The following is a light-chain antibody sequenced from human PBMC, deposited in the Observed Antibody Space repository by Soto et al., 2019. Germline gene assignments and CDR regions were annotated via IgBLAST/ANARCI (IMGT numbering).Light chain of an antibody. CDR2: GAS. CDR1: QSVSNNY. J-gene: IGKJ1*01. CDR3: QQYNTYSWT. Sequence: EIVLTQSPATLSLSPGERATLSCGASQSVSNNYLAWYQQKPGQAPRLLIYGASSRATGIPDRFSGSGSGTEFTLTISSLQPDDFATYYCQQYNTYSWTFGQGTKVDIK. V-gene: IGKV3-20*01.